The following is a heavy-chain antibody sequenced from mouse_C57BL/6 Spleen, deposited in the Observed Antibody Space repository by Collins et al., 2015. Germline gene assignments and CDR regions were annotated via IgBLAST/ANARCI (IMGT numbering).Heavy chain of an antibody. CDR2: TYIGNGYT. Sequence: EVQLQQSGAELVRPGSSVKMSCKTSGYTFTSYGINWVKQRPGQGLEWIGYTYIGNGYTEYNEKFKGKATLTSDTSSSTAYMQLSSLTSEDSAIYFCAIYYYGSRRRYFDVWGTGTTVTVSS. CDR3: AIYYYGSRRRYFDV. J-gene: IGHJ1*03. D-gene: IGHD1-1*01. V-gene: IGHV1-58*01. CDR1: GYTFTSYG.